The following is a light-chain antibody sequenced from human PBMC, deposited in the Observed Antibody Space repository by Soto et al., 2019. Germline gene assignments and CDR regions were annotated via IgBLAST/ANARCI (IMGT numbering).Light chain of an antibody. CDR2: DVS. Sequence: QSALTQPASVSGSPGQSITISCTGTSGDLGAYDYVSWYQHHPGKAPKLMIFDVSNRPSGISSRFSGSKSGNTASLTISGLQAEDEADYYCSSYTISSTPWVFGGGTKLTVL. CDR3: SSYTISSTPWV. V-gene: IGLV2-14*03. CDR1: SGDLGAYDY. J-gene: IGLJ3*02.